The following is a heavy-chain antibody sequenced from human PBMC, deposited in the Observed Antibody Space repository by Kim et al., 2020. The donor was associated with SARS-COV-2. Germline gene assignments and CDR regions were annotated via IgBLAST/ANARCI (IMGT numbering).Heavy chain of an antibody. CDR2: IDPAGTTN. CDR3: IDTFGPGDFWA. J-gene: IGHJ5*01. V-gene: IGHV3-74*01. CDR1: GFSLSSYW. D-gene: IGHD3-10*01. Sequence: GGSLRLSCAASGFSLSSYWMHWVRQAPGKGLEWVSRIDPAGTTNDSGAAVGGLSTTSGTDAKTLLLLQMSRLGAEEAADFCCIDTFGPGDFWAWG.